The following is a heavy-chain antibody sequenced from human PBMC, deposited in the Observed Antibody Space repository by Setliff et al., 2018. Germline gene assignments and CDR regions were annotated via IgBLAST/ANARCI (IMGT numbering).Heavy chain of an antibody. CDR3: ARGGTFRYFDY. V-gene: IGHV4-59*01. J-gene: IGHJ4*02. CDR2: VYYSGTA. D-gene: IGHD5-12*01. CDR1: GGSLSTYY. Sequence: SETLSLTCTVSGGSLSTYYWSWIRQPPGRGLEYIGYVYYSGTANFSPSLKSRVTLSVDTSKNQFSLKLTSVTAADTAVYYCARGGTFRYFDYWGQGTPVTVSS.